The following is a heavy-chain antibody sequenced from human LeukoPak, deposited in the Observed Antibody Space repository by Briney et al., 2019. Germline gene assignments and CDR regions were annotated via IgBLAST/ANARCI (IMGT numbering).Heavy chain of an antibody. Sequence: GGSLRLSCAASGFTVSSNYMSWVRQAPGKGLEWVSVIYSGGSTYYADSVKGRFTIFRDNSKNTLYLQMNSLRAEDTAVYYCARGASGSYDRWFDPWGQGTLVTVSS. V-gene: IGHV3-53*01. CDR3: ARGASGSYDRWFDP. D-gene: IGHD1-26*01. CDR2: IYSGGST. CDR1: GFTVSSNY. J-gene: IGHJ5*02.